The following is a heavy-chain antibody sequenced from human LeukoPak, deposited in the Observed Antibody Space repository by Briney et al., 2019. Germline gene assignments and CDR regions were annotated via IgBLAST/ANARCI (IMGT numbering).Heavy chain of an antibody. J-gene: IGHJ4*02. Sequence: TGGSLRLSCAASAFSLNAYNMNWVRQAPGKGLEWVSSISYTGTYIYYADSVKGRFTISRDNAQNSLYLQMNSLRAEDTAIYYCVRDRGTYRPIDYWGQGTLVTVSS. D-gene: IGHD1-26*01. CDR1: AFSLNAYN. CDR2: ISYTGTYI. V-gene: IGHV3-21*04. CDR3: VRDRGTYRPIDY.